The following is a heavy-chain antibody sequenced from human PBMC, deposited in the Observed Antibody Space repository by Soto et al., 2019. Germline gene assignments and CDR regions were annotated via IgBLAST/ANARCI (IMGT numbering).Heavy chain of an antibody. Sequence: ASVKVSCKASGYTFTDYTIHWVRQAPGQGLEWVGWINTGNGNTKYSQNFQCRVTITRDTSASTTYMELSSLGSEETAIYYCARGPAGYYNKGAYFPCYFDYWGQGTLVTVSS. J-gene: IGHJ4*02. V-gene: IGHV1-3*04. D-gene: IGHD3-22*01. CDR2: INTGNGNT. CDR1: GYTFTDYT. CDR3: ARGPAGYYNKGAYFPCYFDY.